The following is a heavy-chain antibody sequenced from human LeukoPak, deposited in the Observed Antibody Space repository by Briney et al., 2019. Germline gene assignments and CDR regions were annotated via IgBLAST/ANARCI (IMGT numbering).Heavy chain of an antibody. CDR2: INGDGRGT. J-gene: IGHJ5*02. Sequence: GGSLRLSCEASGFTYIGYWMHWVRQAPGKGLVWVSRINGDGRGTSYADSVKGRFTISRDNAKQTLYLQMNSLRAEDTAFYYCARDVCTRGCGYEGHNWFDPWGPGTLVTVSS. V-gene: IGHV3-74*01. D-gene: IGHD2-8*02. CDR3: ARDVCTRGCGYEGHNWFDP. CDR1: GFTYIGYW.